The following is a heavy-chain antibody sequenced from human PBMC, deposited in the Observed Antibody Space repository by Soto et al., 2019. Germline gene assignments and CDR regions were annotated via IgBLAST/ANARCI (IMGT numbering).Heavy chain of an antibody. CDR2: MNPNSGNT. Sequence: ASVKVSCKASGYTFTSYDINWVRQATGQGLEWMGWMNPNSGNTGYAQNFQGRVTMTRNTSISTAYMELSSLRSEDTAVYYFARGLYRCSSTSCYSWFDPWGQGTLVTVSS. CDR1: GYTFTSYD. J-gene: IGHJ5*02. CDR3: ARGLYRCSSTSCYSWFDP. D-gene: IGHD2-2*01. V-gene: IGHV1-8*01.